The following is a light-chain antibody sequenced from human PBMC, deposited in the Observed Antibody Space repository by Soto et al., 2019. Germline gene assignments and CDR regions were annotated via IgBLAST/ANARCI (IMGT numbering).Light chain of an antibody. CDR1: QSVSSN. CDR2: GSS. J-gene: IGKJ1*01. Sequence: EIVMTQSPGTLSVSPGERATISCRASQSVSSNLDWYHQKPGQAPMLVIHGSSTRPTGIPARFSGSGSGTEFTLTISSLQSEDFAVYYCQQYNVWSTFGQGTKVEIK. CDR3: QQYNVWST. V-gene: IGKV3-15*01.